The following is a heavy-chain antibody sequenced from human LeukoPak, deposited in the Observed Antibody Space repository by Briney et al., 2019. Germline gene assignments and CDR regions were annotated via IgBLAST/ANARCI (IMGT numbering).Heavy chain of an antibody. V-gene: IGHV4-4*02. J-gene: IGHJ4*02. Sequence: SETLSLTCAVSGGSISSSNWWSWVRQPPGKGLEWIGEIYHSGSTNYNPSLKSRVTISVDKSKNQFSLKLSSVTAADTAVYYCARDLNGSGAPGYFDYWGQETRVTVSS. CDR2: IYHSGST. D-gene: IGHD3-10*01. CDR3: ARDLNGSGAPGYFDY. CDR1: GGSISSSNW.